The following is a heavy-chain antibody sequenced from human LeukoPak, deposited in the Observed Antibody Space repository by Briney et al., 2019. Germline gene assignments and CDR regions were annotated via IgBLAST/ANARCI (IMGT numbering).Heavy chain of an antibody. CDR1: GFTFSTYS. Sequence: GGSLRLSCAASGFTFSTYSMNWVRQAPGKGLEWVSSISSTSSYIYYADSLKGRFTISRDNAKNSLYLQMNSLRAEDTAVYYCARGREEMATIDAFDIWGQGTLVTVSS. J-gene: IGHJ3*02. CDR3: ARGREEMATIDAFDI. D-gene: IGHD5-24*01. CDR2: ISSTSSYI. V-gene: IGHV3-21*01.